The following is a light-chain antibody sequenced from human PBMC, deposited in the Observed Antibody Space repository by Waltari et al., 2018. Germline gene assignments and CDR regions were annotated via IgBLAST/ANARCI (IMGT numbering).Light chain of an antibody. CDR1: SSDVGGYTY. CDR3: SSYTSSSTFYV. CDR2: EVS. J-gene: IGLJ1*01. Sequence: QSALTQPASVSGSPGQSITIPCTGTSSDVGGYTYVPWYQQHPGKAPKLMIYEVSNRPSGVSNRFSGSKSGNTASLTISGLQAEDEADYYCSSYTSSSTFYVFGTGTKVTVL. V-gene: IGLV2-14*01.